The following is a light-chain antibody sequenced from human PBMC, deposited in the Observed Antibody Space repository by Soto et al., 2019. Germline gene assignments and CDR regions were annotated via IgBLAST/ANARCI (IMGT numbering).Light chain of an antibody. J-gene: IGKJ2*01. Sequence: EIVMTQSPATLSVSPGERATLSCRASQSVRSNLAWYLQKPGQAPRLLIYGASTRAAAIPARFSGSGSGTEFTLTLSRLQSEDFAVYYCQQYNNWPRTFGQGTKLEIK. V-gene: IGKV3-15*01. CDR2: GAS. CDR1: QSVRSN. CDR3: QQYNNWPRT.